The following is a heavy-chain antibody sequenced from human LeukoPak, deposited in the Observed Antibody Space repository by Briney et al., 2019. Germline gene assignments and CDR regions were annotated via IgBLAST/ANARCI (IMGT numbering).Heavy chain of an antibody. CDR3: ARRGRNSSGWQDYL. CDR1: GFTLSRHW. Sequence: GSLRLSCAASGFTLSRHWMSWVRQPPGKGLEWIANIYHTGSTNYNPSLSSRVTISIDTAKNQFSLKLTSVTAADTAVYYCARRGRNSSGWQDYLWGQGTLVTVSS. D-gene: IGHD6-25*01. CDR2: IYHTGST. V-gene: IGHV4-59*11. J-gene: IGHJ4*02.